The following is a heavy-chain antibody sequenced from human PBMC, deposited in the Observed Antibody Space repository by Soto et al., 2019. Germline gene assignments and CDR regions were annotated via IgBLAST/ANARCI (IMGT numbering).Heavy chain of an antibody. J-gene: IGHJ5*02. V-gene: IGHV3-23*01. CDR2: ISGSGYST. D-gene: IGHD2-2*01. Sequence: DVQLLESGGGLVQPGGSLRLSCVASGFTFDSYVMTWVRQAPGKGLEWVSAISGSGYSTNYADSVKGRFTISRDNSKNTLYLQMNSLRAEDTAVYYCARVWGRQQPGQLNLNWFDPWGQGALVAVSS. CDR1: GFTFDSYV. CDR3: ARVWGRQQPGQLNLNWFDP.